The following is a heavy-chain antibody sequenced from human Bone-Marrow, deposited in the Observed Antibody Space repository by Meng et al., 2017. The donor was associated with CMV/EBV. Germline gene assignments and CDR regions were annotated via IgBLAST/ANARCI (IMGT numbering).Heavy chain of an antibody. CDR1: GYTFTGYY. D-gene: IGHD6-19*01. Sequence: ASVKVSCKASGYTFTGYYMHWVRQAPGQGLEWMGWINPNSGGTNYAQKFQGRVTMTRDTSISTAYMELSRLRSDDTAVYYCARTIAVAGTWGYYYYGMDVWGQGTTVTVSS. CDR2: INPNSGGT. J-gene: IGHJ6*02. CDR3: ARTIAVAGTWGYYYYGMDV. V-gene: IGHV1-2*02.